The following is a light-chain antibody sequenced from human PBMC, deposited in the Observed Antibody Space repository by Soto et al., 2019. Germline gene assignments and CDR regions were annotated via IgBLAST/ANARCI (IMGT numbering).Light chain of an antibody. CDR1: SSNIGAGYD. CDR3: QSYDSSLSGVWV. V-gene: IGLV1-40*01. CDR2: GNS. J-gene: IGLJ3*02. Sequence: QPVLTQPPSVSGAPGQRVTISCTGSSSNIGAGYDVHWYQQLPGTAPKLLIYGNSNRPSGVPDRFSGSKSGTSASLAITGLQAEDEADYYGQSYDSSLSGVWVFGGGTKVTVL.